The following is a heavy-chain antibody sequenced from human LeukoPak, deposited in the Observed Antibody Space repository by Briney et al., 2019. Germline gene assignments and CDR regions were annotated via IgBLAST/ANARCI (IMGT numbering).Heavy chain of an antibody. D-gene: IGHD3-16*01. V-gene: IGHV4-59*01. CDR2: IYYSGST. CDR3: ARGGSYGYGSYFDY. CDR1: GGSISSYY. J-gene: IGHJ4*02. Sequence: SETLSFTCTVSGGSISSYYWSWIRQPPGKGLEWIGYIYYSGSTNYNPSLKSRVTISVDTSKNQFSLKLSSVTAADTAVYYCARGGSYGYGSYFDYWGQGTLVTVSS.